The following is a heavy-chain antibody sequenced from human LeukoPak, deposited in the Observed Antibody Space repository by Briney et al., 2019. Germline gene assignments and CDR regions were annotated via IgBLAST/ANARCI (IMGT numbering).Heavy chain of an antibody. Sequence: GGSLRLSCAASGFTFSSFWMHWVRQAPGKGLEWVANINEDGSDKYYVDSVKGRFTISRDNAMNSLYLQMNSLRAEDTAVYYCARGGARYGYWGQGNLVIVSS. D-gene: IGHD5-18*01. CDR2: INEDGSDK. CDR1: GFTFSSFW. V-gene: IGHV3-7*05. J-gene: IGHJ4*02. CDR3: ARGGARYGY.